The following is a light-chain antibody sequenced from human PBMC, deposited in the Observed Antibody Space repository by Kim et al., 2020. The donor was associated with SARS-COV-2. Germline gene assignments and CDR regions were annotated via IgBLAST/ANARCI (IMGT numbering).Light chain of an antibody. J-gene: IGLJ1*01. CDR3: QSYDSSLSGSGV. Sequence: QSVLTQPPSVSGAPGQRVTISCTGSSSNIGAGYDVHWYQQLPGTAPKPLIYGNSNRPSGVPDRFSGSKSGTSASLAITGLQAADEADYYCQSYDSSLSGSGVFGTGTKVTVL. CDR2: GNS. V-gene: IGLV1-40*01. CDR1: SSNIGAGYD.